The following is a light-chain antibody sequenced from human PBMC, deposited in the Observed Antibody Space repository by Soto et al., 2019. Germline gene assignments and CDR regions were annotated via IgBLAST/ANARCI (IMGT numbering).Light chain of an antibody. Sequence: DIVLTQTPLSSPVTLGQPDSISCRSSQSFVHIDGNTYFNWLQQRPGQPPRLLIYKISKRLPGVPDRFSGSGAGTDFTLKIIMVEAEDVAGYYCMPDTQSYTFGQGTNLEIK. CDR1: QSFVHIDGNTY. CDR2: KIS. CDR3: MPDTQSYT. J-gene: IGKJ2*01. V-gene: IGKV2-24*01.